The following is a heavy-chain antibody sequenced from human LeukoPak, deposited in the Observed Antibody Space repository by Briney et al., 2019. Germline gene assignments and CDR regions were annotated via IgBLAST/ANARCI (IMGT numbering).Heavy chain of an antibody. CDR3: ARETMVIAEVDY. Sequence: PGGSLRLSCAASGFTFSSYSMNWVRQAPGKGLEWVSSISSSSSYIYYADSVKGRFTISRDNAKNSLYLQMNSLRAEDTAVYYCARETMVIAEVDYWGQGTLVTVSS. D-gene: IGHD3-10*01. J-gene: IGHJ4*02. CDR1: GFTFSSYS. V-gene: IGHV3-21*01. CDR2: ISSSSSYI.